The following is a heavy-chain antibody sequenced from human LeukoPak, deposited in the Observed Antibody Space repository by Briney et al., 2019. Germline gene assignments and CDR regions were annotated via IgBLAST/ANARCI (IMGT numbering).Heavy chain of an antibody. V-gene: IGHV3-33*06. Sequence: GGSLRLSCAASGFTFSSYGMHWVRQPPGKGLEWVAVIWYDGSNKYYADSVKGRFTISRDNSKNTLYLQMNSLRAEDTAVYYCAKDIRGYSYGPFDYWGQGTLVTVSS. D-gene: IGHD5-18*01. CDR2: IWYDGSNK. CDR1: GFTFSSYG. CDR3: AKDIRGYSYGPFDY. J-gene: IGHJ4*02.